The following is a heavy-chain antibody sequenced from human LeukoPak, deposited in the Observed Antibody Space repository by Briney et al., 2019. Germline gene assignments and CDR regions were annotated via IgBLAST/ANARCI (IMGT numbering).Heavy chain of an antibody. D-gene: IGHD3-22*01. J-gene: IGHJ4*02. Sequence: GGSLRLSCAASGFTFSSYAMSWVRQAPGKGLEWVSAISGSGGSTYYADSVKGRFTISRDNSKNTQYLQMNSLRAEDTAVYYCAKGADYYDSSGDLSLFDYWGQGTLVTVSS. V-gene: IGHV3-23*01. CDR1: GFTFSSYA. CDR3: AKGADYYDSSGDLSLFDY. CDR2: ISGSGGST.